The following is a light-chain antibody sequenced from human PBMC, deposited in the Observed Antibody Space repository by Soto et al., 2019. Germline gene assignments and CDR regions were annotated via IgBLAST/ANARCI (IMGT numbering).Light chain of an antibody. CDR3: QEYDGHCT. J-gene: IGKJ2*02. Sequence: DIQMTQSPSTLSASVGDRVTITCRASQSISSRLAWYQQKAGKAPKLLIYRASTLEIGVPSRFSGSGSGTEFTLTISSLQPDDFATYFCQEYDGHCTFGQGTKLEIK. CDR1: QSISSR. CDR2: RAS. V-gene: IGKV1-5*03.